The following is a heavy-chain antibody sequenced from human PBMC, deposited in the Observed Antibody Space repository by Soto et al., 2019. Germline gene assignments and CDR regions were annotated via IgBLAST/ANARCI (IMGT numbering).Heavy chain of an antibody. CDR3: ATPPTPSIAAAGSQYFQH. J-gene: IGHJ1*01. V-gene: IGHV1-69*13. Sequence: AVKVSCKAAGGTFSSSAISWVRQAPGQGVEWMGGIIPIFGTANYAQKFQGRVPITADESTSTAYMELSSLRSEDTAVYYCATPPTPSIAAAGSQYFQHWGQGTLVTVSS. CDR1: GGTFSSSA. D-gene: IGHD6-13*01. CDR2: IIPIFGTA.